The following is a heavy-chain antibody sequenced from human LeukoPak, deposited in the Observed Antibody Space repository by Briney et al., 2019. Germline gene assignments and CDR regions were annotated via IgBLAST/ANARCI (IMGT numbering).Heavy chain of an antibody. J-gene: IGHJ3*02. V-gene: IGHV1-2*02. Sequence: ASVKVSCKASGYTFSGYYMHWVRQAPGQGLEWMGWINPNSGGTNYAQKFQGRVTMTRDTSISTAYMELSRLRSDDTAVYYCARDLGYYDSSGYRDAFDIWGQGTMVTVSS. CDR1: GYTFSGYY. CDR2: INPNSGGT. CDR3: ARDLGYYDSSGYRDAFDI. D-gene: IGHD3-22*01.